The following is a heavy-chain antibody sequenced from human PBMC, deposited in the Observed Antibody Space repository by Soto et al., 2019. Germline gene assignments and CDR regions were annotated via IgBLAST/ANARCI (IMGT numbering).Heavy chain of an antibody. CDR2: IGRRGSPI. D-gene: IGHD4-17*01. Sequence: EAQLVESGGGLVQPGGSLRLSCAAFEFTLSNYEMDWVRQAPGKGLEWVSHIGRRGSPIYYADSVKGRFTISRGNAKNSVFLQMNSLRPEDTAVYYCARVYDDYLIDAFDIWGQGTMVSVSS. CDR3: ARVYDDYLIDAFDI. J-gene: IGHJ3*02. V-gene: IGHV3-48*03. CDR1: EFTLSNYE.